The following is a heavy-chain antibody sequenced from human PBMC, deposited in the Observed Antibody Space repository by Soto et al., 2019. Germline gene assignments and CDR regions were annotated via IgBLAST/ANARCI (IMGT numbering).Heavy chain of an antibody. V-gene: IGHV3-33*01. CDR2: IWYDGSNK. Sequence: GGSLRLSCAASGFTFSSYGMHWVRQAPGKGLEWVAVIWYDGSNKYYADSVKGRFTISRDNSKNTLYLQMNSLRAEDTAVYYCARDGQSITIFGVVTDIPLYYFDYWGQGTLVTVSS. D-gene: IGHD3-3*01. CDR3: ARDGQSITIFGVVTDIPLYYFDY. J-gene: IGHJ4*02. CDR1: GFTFSSYG.